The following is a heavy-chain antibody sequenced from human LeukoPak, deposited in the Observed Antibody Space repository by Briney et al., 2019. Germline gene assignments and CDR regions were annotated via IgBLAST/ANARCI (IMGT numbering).Heavy chain of an antibody. CDR2: IYWDDDK. CDR1: GFSLSTSGVG. V-gene: IGHV2-5*02. CDR3: ARVVRGVITFDY. Sequence: SGPTLVKPTQTLTLTRTFSGFSLSTSGVGVGWIRQPPGKALEWLALIYWDDDKRYSPSLKSRLTITKDTSKNQVVLTMTNMDPVDTATYYCARVVRGVITFDYWGQGTLVTVSS. D-gene: IGHD3-10*01. J-gene: IGHJ4*02.